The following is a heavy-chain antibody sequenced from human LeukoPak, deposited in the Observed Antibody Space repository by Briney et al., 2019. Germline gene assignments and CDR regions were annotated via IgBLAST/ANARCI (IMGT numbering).Heavy chain of an antibody. CDR3: VREGPRGLAFDI. V-gene: IGHV3-23*01. CDR2: ISGSGGGT. CDR1: GVTFSSYV. J-gene: IGHJ3*02. Sequence: GSLRLSCEASGVTFSSYVMSWVRQAPGKGPEWVSGISGSGGGTYYADSVKGRFAISRDNSKNTLYLQMNSLRAEDTAVYYCVREGPRGLAFDIWGQGTKVTVSS.